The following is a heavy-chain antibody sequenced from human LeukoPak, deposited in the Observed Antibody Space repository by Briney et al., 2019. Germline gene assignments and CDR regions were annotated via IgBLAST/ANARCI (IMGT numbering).Heavy chain of an antibody. CDR1: GFTFSSYW. CDR2: INSDGSST. V-gene: IGHV3-74*01. Sequence: GGSLRLSCAASGFTFSSYWMHWVRQAPGKGLVWVSRINSDGSSTSYADSVKGRFTISRDNAKNTLYPQMNSLRAEDTAVYYCARPSEATTYYFDYWGQGTLVTVSS. D-gene: IGHD5-12*01. CDR3: ARPSEATTYYFDY. J-gene: IGHJ4*02.